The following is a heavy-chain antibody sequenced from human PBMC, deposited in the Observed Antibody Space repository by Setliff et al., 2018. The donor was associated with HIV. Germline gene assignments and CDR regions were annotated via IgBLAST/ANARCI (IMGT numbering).Heavy chain of an antibody. J-gene: IGHJ4*02. CDR3: ARVQVSGTYPIDY. Sequence: SETLSLTCTVSGGSISGHYWSWIRQPPGRGLEWIGCIYTSGNTNYDPSLKSRVTISVDTSKNQFSLKLSSVTAADTAVYYCARVQVSGTYPIDYWGQGTLVTVSS. V-gene: IGHV4-4*09. CDR2: IYTSGNT. CDR1: GGSISGHY. D-gene: IGHD3-10*01.